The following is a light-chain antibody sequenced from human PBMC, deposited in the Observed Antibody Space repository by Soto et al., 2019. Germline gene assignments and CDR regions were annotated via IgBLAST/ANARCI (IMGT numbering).Light chain of an antibody. CDR3: QQYGSSPLT. Sequence: EIVLAQSPATLSLSPGERATVSCRASQSVSSNLAWYQQTPGQAPRLLIYGASSRATGIPDRFSGSGSGTDFTLTISRLEPEDFAVYYCQQYGSSPLTFGGGTKVDIK. CDR1: QSVSSN. V-gene: IGKV3-20*01. CDR2: GAS. J-gene: IGKJ4*01.